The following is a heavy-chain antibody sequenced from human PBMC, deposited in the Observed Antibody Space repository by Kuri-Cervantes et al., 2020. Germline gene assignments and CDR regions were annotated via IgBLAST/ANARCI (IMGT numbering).Heavy chain of an antibody. CDR1: GGSISSGGYY. Sequence: SETLSLTGTVSGGSISSGGYYGSWIRQQPGKGLEWIGYIYYSGSTYYNPSLKSRVTISVDTSKNQFSMKLSSVTAADTAVYYCARDADRSYYDSSGSLDYWGQGTMVTVSS. V-gene: IGHV4-31*03. CDR2: IYYSGST. J-gene: IGHJ4*02. CDR3: ARDADRSYYDSSGSLDY. D-gene: IGHD3-22*01.